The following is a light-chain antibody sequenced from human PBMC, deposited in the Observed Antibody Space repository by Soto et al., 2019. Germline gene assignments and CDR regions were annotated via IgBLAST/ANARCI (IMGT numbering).Light chain of an antibody. Sequence: QSVLTQPASVSGAPGQPITISCTGTSSDVGNYNLVSWYQHHPGKAPKLMNYEVSKRPSGVSNRFSGSKSGDTASLTISGLQAEDEADYYCCSYAGSNYVFGTGTKVTVL. V-gene: IGLV2-23*02. CDR1: SSDVGNYNL. CDR2: EVS. J-gene: IGLJ1*01. CDR3: CSYAGSNYV.